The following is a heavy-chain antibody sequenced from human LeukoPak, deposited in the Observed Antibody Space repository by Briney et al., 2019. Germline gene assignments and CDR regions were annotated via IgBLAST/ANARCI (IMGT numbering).Heavy chain of an antibody. Sequence: PGGSLRLSCAASGFTLSSHVMHWVRQAPGRGLEWVAIIWYDGSKEYYADSVKGRFTISRDNSKNTLYLQMNSLRAEDTAVYYCANAEVERMVRGVINLRRFDYWGQGTLVTVSS. V-gene: IGHV3-30*02. J-gene: IGHJ4*02. CDR1: GFTLSSHV. D-gene: IGHD3-10*01. CDR2: IWYDGSKE. CDR3: ANAEVERMVRGVINLRRFDY.